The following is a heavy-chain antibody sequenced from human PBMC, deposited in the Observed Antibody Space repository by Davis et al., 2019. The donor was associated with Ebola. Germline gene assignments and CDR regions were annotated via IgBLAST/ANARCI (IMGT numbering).Heavy chain of an antibody. D-gene: IGHD3-3*01. Sequence: PGGSLRLSCAASGFAFSTYAMSWVRQPPGKGLEWVSIISSGATSTYYADSVKGRFTISRDNSKNTLYLQMNSLRAEDTAVYYCAKSDYDFWSGIDYWGQGTLVTVSS. CDR2: ISSGATST. CDR1: GFAFSTYA. CDR3: AKSDYDFWSGIDY. J-gene: IGHJ4*02. V-gene: IGHV3-23*01.